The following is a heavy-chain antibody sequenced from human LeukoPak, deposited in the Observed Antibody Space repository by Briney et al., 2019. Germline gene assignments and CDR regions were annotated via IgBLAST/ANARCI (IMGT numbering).Heavy chain of an antibody. D-gene: IGHD3-22*01. CDR3: ATGSPSDSSGSFDY. V-gene: IGHV1-2*02. CDR2: INPNSGGT. Sequence: VASVKVSCKASGYAFTGYYMHWVRQAPGQGLEWMGWINPNSGGTNYAQKFQGRVTMTEDTSTDTAYMELSSLRSEDTAVYYCATGSPSDSSGSFDYWGQGTLVTVSS. CDR1: GYAFTGYY. J-gene: IGHJ4*02.